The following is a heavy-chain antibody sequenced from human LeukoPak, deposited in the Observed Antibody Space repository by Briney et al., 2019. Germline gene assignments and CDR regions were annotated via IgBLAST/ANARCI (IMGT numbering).Heavy chain of an antibody. CDR2: IYTNRST. Sequence: WDSLSLTCTVSGCSISGYYRSWVRQPAGKGLEWVGRIYTNRSTEYYTSPKSRVTMSVDTSKNQFPLKLSSVTAADTAVYYCARVVSSSWYRTIDFWGQGSGVTVSP. J-gene: IGHJ4*02. CDR1: GCSISGYY. V-gene: IGHV4-4*07. D-gene: IGHD6-13*01. CDR3: ARVVSSSWYRTIDF.